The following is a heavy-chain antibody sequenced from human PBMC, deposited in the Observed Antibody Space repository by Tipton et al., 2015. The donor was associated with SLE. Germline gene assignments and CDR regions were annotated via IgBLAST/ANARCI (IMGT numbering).Heavy chain of an antibody. V-gene: IGHV4-59*01. J-gene: IGHJ4*02. D-gene: IGHD7-27*01. Sequence: LRLSCTVSSGSISSYLWSWIRQPPGKGLEWIGYIYYSGNTNHNPSLESRVTISLDTSKNQFSLKLNSVTAADTAVYYCARGGRWGSVANFDNWGQGTLVTVSS. CDR3: ARGGRWGSVANFDN. CDR1: SGSISSYL. CDR2: IYYSGNT.